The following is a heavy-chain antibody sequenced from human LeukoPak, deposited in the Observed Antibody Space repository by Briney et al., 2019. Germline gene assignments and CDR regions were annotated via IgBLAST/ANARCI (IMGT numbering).Heavy chain of an antibody. CDR3: ARQTAMGRSGDY. V-gene: IGHV5-51*01. Sequence: GESLKISCKASGYSFTSYWIGWVRQTPGKGLEWMGIIDPSDSETRYTPSFQGQVTISVDKSLTTADLQWNSLKASDTAMYYCARQTAMGRSGDYWGQGTLVTVPS. CDR2: IDPSDSET. CDR1: GYSFTSYW. D-gene: IGHD5-18*01. J-gene: IGHJ4*02.